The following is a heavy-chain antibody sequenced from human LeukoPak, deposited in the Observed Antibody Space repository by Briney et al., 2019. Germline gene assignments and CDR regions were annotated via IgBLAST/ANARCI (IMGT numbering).Heavy chain of an antibody. V-gene: IGHV3-53*01. CDR2: IYSGGST. D-gene: IGHD5-24*01. Sequence: GRSLRLSCATSGFSVSANYMTWVRQVPGKGLEWVSLIYSGGSTSYTDSVKGRFTISRDNSKNILYLRMNSLRAEDTAVYYCARGGRDGYNYFDSWGQGTLVTVSS. CDR1: GFSVSANY. CDR3: ARGGRDGYNYFDS. J-gene: IGHJ4*02.